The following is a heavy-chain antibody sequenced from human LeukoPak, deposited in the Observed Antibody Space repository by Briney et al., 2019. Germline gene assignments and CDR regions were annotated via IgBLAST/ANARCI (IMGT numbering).Heavy chain of an antibody. J-gene: IGHJ3*02. V-gene: IGHV3-20*04. CDR1: GFTFDDYG. CDR3: AKDLWELLSTAFDI. CDR2: INWNGGST. Sequence: GGSLRLSCAASGFTFDDYGMSWVRQAPGKGLEWVSAINWNGGSTDYADSVKGRFTISRDNAKNSLYLQMNSLRAEDTALYYCAKDLWELLSTAFDIWGQGTMVTVSS. D-gene: IGHD1-26*01.